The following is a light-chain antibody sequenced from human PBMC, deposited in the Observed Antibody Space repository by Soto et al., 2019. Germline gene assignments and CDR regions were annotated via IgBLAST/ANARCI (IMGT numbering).Light chain of an antibody. Sequence: QSALTQPASVSGSPGQSITISCTGTSSDVGGYKYVSWYQQHPGRAPKLMIYEVTNRPSGVSNRFSGSKSGNTASLTISGLHAEDEADYYCSSYTGSSPVVFGGGTKVTVL. CDR2: EVT. CDR1: SSDVGGYKY. J-gene: IGLJ2*01. V-gene: IGLV2-14*01. CDR3: SSYTGSSPVV.